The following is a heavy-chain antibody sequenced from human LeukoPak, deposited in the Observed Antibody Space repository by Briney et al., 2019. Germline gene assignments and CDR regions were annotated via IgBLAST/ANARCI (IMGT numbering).Heavy chain of an antibody. D-gene: IGHD3-9*01. CDR1: GYTFTSYD. Sequence: ASVTVSCKASGYTFTSYDINWVRQATGQGLEWMGWMNPNSGNTGYAQKFQGRVTMTRNTYISTGYMELSSLRSEDTAVYYCARELNYDILTGYQNWFDPWGQGTLVTV. J-gene: IGHJ5*02. CDR3: ARELNYDILTGYQNWFDP. CDR2: MNPNSGNT. V-gene: IGHV1-8*01.